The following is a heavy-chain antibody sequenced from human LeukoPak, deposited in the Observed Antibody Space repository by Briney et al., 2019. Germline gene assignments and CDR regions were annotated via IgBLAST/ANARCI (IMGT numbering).Heavy chain of an antibody. Sequence: PGGSLRLSCVASGFTFCGYWMHWVRQPPGKGLVWVSRIKSDGSMTNYADSVKGRFTISRDNAKNTLYLQMNSLRAEDTAVYYCASQVVGAAFDPWGQGTLVTVSS. CDR3: ASQVVGAAFDP. CDR2: IKSDGSMT. V-gene: IGHV3-74*01. CDR1: GFTFCGYW. J-gene: IGHJ5*02. D-gene: IGHD2-15*01.